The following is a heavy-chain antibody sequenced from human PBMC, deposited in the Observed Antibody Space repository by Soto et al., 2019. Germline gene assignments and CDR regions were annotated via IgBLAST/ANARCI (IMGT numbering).Heavy chain of an antibody. J-gene: IGHJ4*02. CDR2: IWNDGSNK. Sequence: QVQLVESGGGVVQPGRSLRLSCAASGFTLSSYGMNWVRQAPGKGLEWVAVIWNDGSNKYYADSVKGRFTISRDNSKNTLYLQMNSLRAEDTAVYYCARSGATTVTSEYYFDYWGQGTLVTVSS. D-gene: IGHD4-17*01. CDR1: GFTLSSYG. V-gene: IGHV3-33*01. CDR3: ARSGATTVTSEYYFDY.